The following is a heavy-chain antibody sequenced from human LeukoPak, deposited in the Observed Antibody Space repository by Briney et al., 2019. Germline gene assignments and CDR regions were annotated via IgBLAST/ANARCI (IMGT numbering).Heavy chain of an antibody. J-gene: IGHJ6*03. CDR1: GGSFSGYY. CDR2: MNPSGST. CDR3: ARGRQDVTMIVVIMTAVSYYLDV. D-gene: IGHD3-22*01. Sequence: SETLSLTCAVYGGSFSGYYWTWIHHTPEKGLEWIGEMNPSGSTNYNPSLKSRVTISVDTSKNQFSLTLSSVTAADTAVYYCARGRQDVTMIVVIMTAVSYYLDVWGKGTTVTVS. V-gene: IGHV4-34*01.